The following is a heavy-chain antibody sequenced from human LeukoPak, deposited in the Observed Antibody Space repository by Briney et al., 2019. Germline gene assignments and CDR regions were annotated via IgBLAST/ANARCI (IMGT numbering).Heavy chain of an antibody. CDR1: GFTFSRYE. CDR3: ARVYSGYDSFFDY. CDR2: IKQDGSEK. J-gene: IGHJ4*02. V-gene: IGHV3-7*01. Sequence: GGSLRLSCTVSGFTFSRYEMNWVRQAPGKGLEWVGNIKQDGSEKYYVDSVKGRFTISRDNAKNSLYLQMNSLRAEDTAVYYCARVYSGYDSFFDYWGQGTLVTVSS. D-gene: IGHD5-12*01.